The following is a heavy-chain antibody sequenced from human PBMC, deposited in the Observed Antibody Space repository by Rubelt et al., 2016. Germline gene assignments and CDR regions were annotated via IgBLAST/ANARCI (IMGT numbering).Heavy chain of an antibody. J-gene: IGHJ4*02. V-gene: IGHV3-48*04. D-gene: IGHD5-24*01. CDR3: ARPRGFEIFDY. CDR2: ISGSTGII. Sequence: EVRLVESGGGLEQPGGSLRLSCVASGFTFRIYSMNWVRQAPGKGLEWISYISGSTGIIYYADSVKGRFTISRDNDKNSLYLEMNSLRAEDAAVYYCARPRGFEIFDYWGQGTLVTVSS. CDR1: GFTFRIYS.